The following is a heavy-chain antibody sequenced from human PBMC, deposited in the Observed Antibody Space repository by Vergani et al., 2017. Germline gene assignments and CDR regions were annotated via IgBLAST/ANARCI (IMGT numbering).Heavy chain of an antibody. D-gene: IGHD6-13*01. V-gene: IGHV3-15*07. J-gene: IGHJ6*03. CDR1: GLTFSNAW. CDR3: TTEEEGGYPPYYYYMDV. Sequence: EVQLVESGGGLVKPGGSLRLSLAAPGLTFSNAWMNWVRQAQGKGLAGVGRIKSKTDGGTTDYAVPGKGGFTISRDDSKNTLYLQMNSLKTEDTAVYYYTTEEEGGYPPYYYYMDVWSKGTTVTVSS. CDR2: IKSKTDGGTT.